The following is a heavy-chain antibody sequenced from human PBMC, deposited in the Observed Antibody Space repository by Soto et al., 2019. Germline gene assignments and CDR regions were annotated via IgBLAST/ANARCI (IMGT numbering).Heavy chain of an antibody. Sequence: GGSLRLSCTASGFTFSTYWMHWVRQAPGKGLVWVSRINSDGSDTRYADSVKGRFTLSRDNAKNTLYLQMNTLRAEDTAVYYCARDLKPSYDFWSAYRGGFDSWGQGTLVTVSS. CDR1: GFTFSTYW. CDR3: ARDLKPSYDFWSAYRGGFDS. J-gene: IGHJ4*02. D-gene: IGHD3-3*01. CDR2: INSDGSDT. V-gene: IGHV3-74*01.